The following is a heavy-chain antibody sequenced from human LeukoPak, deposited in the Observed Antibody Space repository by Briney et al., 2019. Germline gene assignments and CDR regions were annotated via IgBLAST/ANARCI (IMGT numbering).Heavy chain of an antibody. CDR3: ASTGYDSSGYYYY. D-gene: IGHD3-22*01. Sequence: ASVKVSCKASEYTFTGYYMHWVRQAPGQGLEWMGWINPNSGGTNYAQKFQGRVTMTRDTSISTAYMELSRLRADDTAVYYCASTGYDSSGYYYYWGQGTLVTVSS. CDR1: EYTFTGYY. V-gene: IGHV1-2*02. J-gene: IGHJ4*02. CDR2: INPNSGGT.